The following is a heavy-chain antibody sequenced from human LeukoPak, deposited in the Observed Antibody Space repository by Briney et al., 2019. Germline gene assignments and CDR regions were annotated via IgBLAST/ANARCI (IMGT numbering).Heavy chain of an antibody. J-gene: IGHJ6*02. CDR2: IIPILGIA. CDR3: ARVDEDYYYYGMDV. CDR1: GYTFTSYG. V-gene: IGHV1-69*04. Sequence: SVKVSCKASGYTFTSYGISWVRQAPGQGLEWMGRIIPILGIANYAQKFQGRVTITADKSTSTAYMELSSLRSEDTAVYYCARVDEDYYYYGMDVWGQGTTVTVSS. D-gene: IGHD2-2*03.